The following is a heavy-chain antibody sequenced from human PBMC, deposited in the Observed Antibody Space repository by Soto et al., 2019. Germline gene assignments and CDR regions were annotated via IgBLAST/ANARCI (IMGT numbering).Heavy chain of an antibody. D-gene: IGHD6-6*01. CDR2: IYHSGST. Sequence: SETLSLTRAVSGGSISSSNWWSWVRQPPGKGLEWIGEIYHSGSTNYNPSLKSRVTISVDKSKNQFSLKLSSVTAADTAVYYCARESSSSGHYYYYMDVWGKGTTVTVSS. J-gene: IGHJ6*03. CDR3: ARESSSSGHYYYYMDV. V-gene: IGHV4-4*02. CDR1: GGSISSSNW.